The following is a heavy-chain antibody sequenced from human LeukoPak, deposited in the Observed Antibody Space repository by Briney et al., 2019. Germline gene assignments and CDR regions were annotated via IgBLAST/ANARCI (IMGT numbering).Heavy chain of an antibody. Sequence: SETLSLTCTVSGGSVSSGSYYWSWIRQPPGKGLEWIGYIYYSGSTNYNPSLKSRVTISVDTSKNQSSLKLSSVTAADAAVYYCARACSQGDYDFGDWGQGTLVTVSS. D-gene: IGHD3-3*01. CDR3: ARACSQGDYDFGD. V-gene: IGHV4-61*01. CDR2: IYYSGST. CDR1: GGSVSSGSYY. J-gene: IGHJ4*02.